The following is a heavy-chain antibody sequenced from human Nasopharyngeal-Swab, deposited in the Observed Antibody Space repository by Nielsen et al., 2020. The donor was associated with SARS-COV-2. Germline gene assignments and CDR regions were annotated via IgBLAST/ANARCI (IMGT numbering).Heavy chain of an antibody. CDR3: ARASLGYYYYYGMDV. V-gene: IGHV1-8*01. CDR1: GYTFTSYD. CDR2: MNPNSGNT. J-gene: IGHJ6*02. Sequence: ASVKVSCKASGYTFTSYDINWVRQATGQGLEWMRWMNPNSGNTGYAQKFQGRVTMTRNTSISTAYMELSSLRSEDTAVYYCARASLGYYYYYGMDVWGQGTTVTVSS.